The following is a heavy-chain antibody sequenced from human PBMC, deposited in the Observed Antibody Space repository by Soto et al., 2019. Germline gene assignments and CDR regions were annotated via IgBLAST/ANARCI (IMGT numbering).Heavy chain of an antibody. CDR2: VSDNGGST. Sequence: EVQLLESGGGLVQPGGSLRLSCAASGFTFSNYAMTWVRQAPGKGLEWVSSVSDNGGSTYYADSVRGRFTISRDISRNTLFLQMNSLRVDDTAVYYCAKERQGISMIALDYWGQGSLVTVSS. CDR1: GFTFSNYA. CDR3: AKERQGISMIALDY. J-gene: IGHJ4*02. D-gene: IGHD3-22*01. V-gene: IGHV3-23*01.